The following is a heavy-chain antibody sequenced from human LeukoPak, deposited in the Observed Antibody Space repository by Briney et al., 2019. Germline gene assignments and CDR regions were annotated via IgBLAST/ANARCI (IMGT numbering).Heavy chain of an antibody. CDR2: ISFSGGST. D-gene: IGHD5-18*01. V-gene: IGHV3-23*01. CDR1: GFTFSNYA. CDR3: VRVTASRYLYDAFDI. Sequence: PGGSLRLSCAASGFTFSNYAMNWVRQAPGKGLEWVSAISFSGGSTYFADSVKGRFTISRDNSKNTLSLQMGSLRAEDTAVYYCVRVTASRYLYDAFDIWGQGTMVTVSS. J-gene: IGHJ3*02.